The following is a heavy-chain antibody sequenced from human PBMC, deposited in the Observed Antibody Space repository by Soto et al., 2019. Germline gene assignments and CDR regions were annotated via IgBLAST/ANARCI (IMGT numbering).Heavy chain of an antibody. Sequence: EVQMLESGGGFIQPGGSLRLSCAASGFTFSSYAMYWVRQAPGKGLEWVSSISDSGGSTYSADSVKGRFTISRDNSKNTLYLQMNSLRAEDTAMYFCARKTVMVVGDFGFLWGQGTLVTVSS. CDR2: ISDSGGST. CDR3: ARKTVMVVGDFGFL. V-gene: IGHV3-23*01. CDR1: GFTFSSYA. D-gene: IGHD3-22*01. J-gene: IGHJ4*02.